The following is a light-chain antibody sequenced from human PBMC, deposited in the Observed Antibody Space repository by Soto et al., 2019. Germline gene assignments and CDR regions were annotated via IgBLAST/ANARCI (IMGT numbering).Light chain of an antibody. V-gene: IGKV1-39*01. CDR2: AAS. CDR1: QIISSY. J-gene: IGKJ1*01. CDR3: QQSDSTPWT. Sequence: DIKMTQSPSSLSASVGDRVTITCRASQIISSYLNWYQQKPGKAPKCLIYAASSLQSGVPSRFSGSGSGTDFTLTISSLQPEDFATYYCQQSDSTPWTFGQGTKVDI.